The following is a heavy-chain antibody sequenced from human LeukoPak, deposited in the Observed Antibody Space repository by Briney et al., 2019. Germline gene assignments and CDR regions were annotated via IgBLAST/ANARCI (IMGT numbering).Heavy chain of an antibody. CDR1: GGSISSSSYY. D-gene: IGHD4-17*01. CDR3: ARHSDTSQNDYGDYYHGMDV. Sequence: SETLSLTCTVSGGSISSSSYYWGWIRQPPGKGLEWIGSIYYSGSTYYNPSLKSRVTISVDTSKNQFSLKLSSVTAADTAVYYCARHSDTSQNDYGDYYHGMDVWGQGTTVTVSS. CDR2: IYYSGST. J-gene: IGHJ6*02. V-gene: IGHV4-39*01.